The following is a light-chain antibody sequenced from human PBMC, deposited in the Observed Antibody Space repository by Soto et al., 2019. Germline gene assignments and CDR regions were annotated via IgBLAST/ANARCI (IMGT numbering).Light chain of an antibody. Sequence: EIVITQSPATLSVSPGERVTLSCRASQSIDSSLAWYQQKVGQAPRLLIYGASTRATGIPARFSGSGSGTEFSLTISSLQSEDIAIYSCQQYKNWLTFGGGTKVDIK. CDR2: GAS. CDR3: QQYKNWLT. V-gene: IGKV3-15*01. CDR1: QSIDSS. J-gene: IGKJ4*01.